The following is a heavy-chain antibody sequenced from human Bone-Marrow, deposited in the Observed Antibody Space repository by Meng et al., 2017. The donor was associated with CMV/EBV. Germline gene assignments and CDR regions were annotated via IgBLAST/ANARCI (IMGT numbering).Heavy chain of an antibody. D-gene: IGHD5-18*01. CDR1: GYTFRSYG. J-gene: IGHJ5*02. CDR2: VSAYNGNT. Sequence: SCKASGYTFRSYGISWLRQAPGQGLEWMGWVSAYNGNTNYAQKLQGRVTMTTDTSTSTAYMELRSLRSDDTAVYYCARVNGYLNWFDPWGQGTLVTVSS. V-gene: IGHV1-18*01. CDR3: ARVNGYLNWFDP.